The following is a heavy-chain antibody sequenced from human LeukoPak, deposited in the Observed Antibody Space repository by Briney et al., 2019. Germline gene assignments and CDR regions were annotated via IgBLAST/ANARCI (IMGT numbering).Heavy chain of an antibody. J-gene: IGHJ3*01. CDR1: GXXFSSYS. CDR3: VRGFDGTNAFDL. CDR2: ISSSSSYI. V-gene: IGHV3-21*01. Sequence: GSLRLSCAASGXXFSSYSMNXVRQAPGKXLEWVSSISSSSSYIYYADSVKGRFTISRDNAKNSLYLQMNSLRVEDTAVYYCVRGFDGTNAFDLWGQGTMVTVSS. D-gene: IGHD3-9*01.